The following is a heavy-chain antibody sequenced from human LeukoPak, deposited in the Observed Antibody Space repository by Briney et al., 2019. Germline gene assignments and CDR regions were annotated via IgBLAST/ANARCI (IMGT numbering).Heavy chain of an antibody. Sequence: PSETLSLTCAVYGGSFSGYYWSWIRQPPGKGLEWIGEINHSGSTNYNPSLKSRVTISVDKSKNQFSLKLNSVTAADTAVYYCARKLYYGRWFDPWGQGTLVTVSS. V-gene: IGHV4-34*01. CDR1: GGSFSGYY. J-gene: IGHJ5*02. CDR2: INHSGST. CDR3: ARKLYYGRWFDP. D-gene: IGHD3-3*01.